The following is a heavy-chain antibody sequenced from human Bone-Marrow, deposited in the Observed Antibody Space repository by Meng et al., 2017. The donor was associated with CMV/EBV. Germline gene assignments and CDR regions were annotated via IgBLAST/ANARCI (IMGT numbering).Heavy chain of an antibody. Sequence: GESLKISCAASGFTFSSYWMSWVRQAPGKGLEWVANIKQDGSEKYYVDSVKGRFTISRDNAKNSLYLQMNSLRAEDTAVYYCARDLKDTYYDILTGYSYYYGMDVWGQRTTVTVSS. D-gene: IGHD3-9*01. J-gene: IGHJ6*02. CDR1: GFTFSSYW. CDR3: ARDLKDTYYDILTGYSYYYGMDV. CDR2: IKQDGSEK. V-gene: IGHV3-7*01.